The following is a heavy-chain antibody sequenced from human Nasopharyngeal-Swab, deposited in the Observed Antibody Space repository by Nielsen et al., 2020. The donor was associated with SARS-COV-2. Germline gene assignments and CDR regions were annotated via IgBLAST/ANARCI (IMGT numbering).Heavy chain of an antibody. CDR3: VKDLAYDEVS. V-gene: IGHV3-23*01. CDR1: GFIFSNYA. D-gene: IGHD5-12*01. J-gene: IGHJ5*02. CDR2: INNRGDVT. Sequence: GESLKISCAASGFIFSNYAMSWVRQAPGKGLEWVSTINNRGDVTHYVDSVRGRFTVSRDNSKNTLYLQMNSLRGEDTAIYYCVKDLAYDEVSWGQGTLVTVSS.